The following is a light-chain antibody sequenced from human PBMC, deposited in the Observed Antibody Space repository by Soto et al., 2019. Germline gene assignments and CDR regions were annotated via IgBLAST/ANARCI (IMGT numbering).Light chain of an antibody. Sequence: QSALTQPASVSGSPGQSITISCTGTSSDVGVYNHVSWYQQHPGEAPKLMIYEVSNRPSGVSNRFSGSKSGNTASLTISGLQAEDEADYYCSSYTTINTWVFGGGTQLTVL. CDR1: SSDVGVYNH. CDR2: EVS. CDR3: SSYTTINTWV. V-gene: IGLV2-14*01. J-gene: IGLJ3*02.